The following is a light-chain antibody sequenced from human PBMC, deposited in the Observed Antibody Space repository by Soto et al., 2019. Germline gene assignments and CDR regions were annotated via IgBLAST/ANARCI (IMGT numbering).Light chain of an antibody. CDR1: KNDIGVYDF. J-gene: IGLJ1*01. V-gene: IGLV2-8*01. CDR2: EVV. Sequence: QSVLTQPPSASGSPGQSVTISCTGTKNDIGVYDFVSWYQHHPGKAPRLIIYEVVQRPSGVPDRFSGSKSGNTASLTVSGXQAADEPDYFCKSYAGSNTYVFGSGTKVT. CDR3: KSYAGSNTYV.